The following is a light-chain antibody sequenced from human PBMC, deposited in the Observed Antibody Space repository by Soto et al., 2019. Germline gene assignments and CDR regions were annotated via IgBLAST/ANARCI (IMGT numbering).Light chain of an antibody. V-gene: IGLV4-69*01. CDR1: SGHSSYA. Sequence: QSVVTQSPSASASRGASVKLTCTLSSGHSSYAIAWHQQQPEKGPRYLMKVNSDGSHSKGDGIPDRFSGSSSGAERYLTISSLQSEDEADYYCQTWGAGIQVFGGGTKLTVL. J-gene: IGLJ3*02. CDR2: VNSDGSH. CDR3: QTWGAGIQV.